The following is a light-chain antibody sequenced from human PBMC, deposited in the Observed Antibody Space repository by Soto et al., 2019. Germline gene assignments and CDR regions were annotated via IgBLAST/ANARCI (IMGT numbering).Light chain of an antibody. CDR3: QQYGNSIT. J-gene: IGKJ4*01. V-gene: IGKV3-20*01. CDR2: GAS. CDR1: QSVSRSF. Sequence: VFTQSPCTLSLPPPEGATLSCRATQSVSRSFLAWYQQRPGQAPRLLIFGASNRATGIPDRFSGSGSGTDFSLTISRLEPEDCAVYYCQQYGNSITFGGGTKVDI.